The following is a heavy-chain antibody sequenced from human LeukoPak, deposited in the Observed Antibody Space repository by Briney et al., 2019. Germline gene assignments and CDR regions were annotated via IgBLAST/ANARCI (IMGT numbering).Heavy chain of an antibody. CDR3: AKDPRSGYQLLPHFDY. D-gene: IGHD2-2*01. J-gene: IGHJ4*02. CDR2: ISGSGGST. Sequence: GGSLRLSCAASGFTFSSYAMSWVRQAPGKGLEWVSAISGSGGSTYYADSVKGRFTISRDNSKNTLYLQMNSLRAEDTAVYYCAKDPRSGYQLLPHFDYWGQGTLVTVSS. CDR1: GFTFSSYA. V-gene: IGHV3-23*01.